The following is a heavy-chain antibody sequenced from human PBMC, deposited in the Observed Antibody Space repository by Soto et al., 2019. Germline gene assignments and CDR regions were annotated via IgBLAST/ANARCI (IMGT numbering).Heavy chain of an antibody. V-gene: IGHV3-11*01. CDR2: ITRSGNTI. CDR1: GFTFSDHY. Sequence: PGGSLRLSCAASGFTFSDHYMSWIRQAPGKGLEWVSYITRSGNTIYYADSVKGRFTISRDNAKNSLYLQMNSLRAEDTAVYYCARGSGYDVLTGYYPMPTFDYWGQGTLVTVSS. J-gene: IGHJ4*02. D-gene: IGHD3-9*01. CDR3: ARGSGYDVLTGYYPMPTFDY.